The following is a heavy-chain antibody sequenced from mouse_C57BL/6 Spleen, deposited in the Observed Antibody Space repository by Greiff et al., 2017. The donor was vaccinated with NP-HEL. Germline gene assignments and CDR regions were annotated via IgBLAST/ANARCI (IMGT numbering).Heavy chain of an antibody. D-gene: IGHD2-3*01. CDR1: GYAFSSSW. CDR3: ARCDGYYDYAMDY. Sequence: QVQLKQSGPELVKPGASVKISCKASGYAFSSSWMNWVKQRPGKGLEWIGRIYPGDGDTNYNGKFKGKATLTADKSSSTAYMQLSSLTSEDSAVYFCARCDGYYDYAMDYWGQGTSVTVSS. CDR2: IYPGDGDT. V-gene: IGHV1-82*01. J-gene: IGHJ4*01.